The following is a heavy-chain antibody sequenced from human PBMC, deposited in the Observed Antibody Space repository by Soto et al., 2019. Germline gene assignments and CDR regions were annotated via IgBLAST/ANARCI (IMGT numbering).Heavy chain of an antibody. CDR1: GFTFSSYS. Sequence: GGSLRLSCAASGFTFSSYSMNWVRQAPGKGLEWVSSISSSSSYIYYADSVKGRFTISRDNAKNSLYLQMNSLRAEDTAVYYCASPSLGTPYFDYWGQGTLVTVSS. V-gene: IGHV3-21*01. D-gene: IGHD3-3*02. J-gene: IGHJ4*02. CDR3: ASPSLGTPYFDY. CDR2: ISSSSSYI.